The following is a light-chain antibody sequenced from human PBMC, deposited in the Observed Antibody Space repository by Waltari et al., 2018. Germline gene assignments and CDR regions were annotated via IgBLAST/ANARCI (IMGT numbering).Light chain of an antibody. J-gene: IGLJ3*02. V-gene: IGLV3-10*01. Sequence: SYELTQSPSVSVSPGQTAPITCSGAALPKKYAYWYQQKSGQAPVLVIYKDTKRPSGIPEKFSGSSTGTMATLTISGAQVEDEGDYYCYSAEISGKLWAFGGGTKLTVL. CDR3: YSAEISGKLWA. CDR2: KDT. CDR1: ALPKKY.